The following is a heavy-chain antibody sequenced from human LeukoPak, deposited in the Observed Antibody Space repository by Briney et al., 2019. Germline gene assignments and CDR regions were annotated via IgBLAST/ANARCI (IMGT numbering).Heavy chain of an antibody. CDR1: GFTFSSYW. CDR2: INSDGSST. V-gene: IGHV3-74*01. CDR3: ARDSGALYCYYMDV. J-gene: IGHJ6*03. D-gene: IGHD2-15*01. Sequence: GGSLRLSCAASGFTFSSYWMHWVRQAPGKGLVWVSRINSDGSSTNYADSVKGRFTISRDSAKNTLYLQMNSLRAEDTAVYYCARDSGALYCYYMDVWGKGTTVTVSS.